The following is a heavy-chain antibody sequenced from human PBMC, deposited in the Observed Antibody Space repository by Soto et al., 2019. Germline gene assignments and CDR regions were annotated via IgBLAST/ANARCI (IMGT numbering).Heavy chain of an antibody. CDR3: ARGGPLLRITMIVVVITLLDLLIRYYYMDV. Sequence: SETLSLTCTVSGGSISSYYWSWIRQPPGKGLEWIGYIYYSGSTNYNPSLKSRVTISVDTSKNQFSLKLSSVTAADTAVYFCARGGPLLRITMIVVVITLLDLLIRYYYMDVWGKGTTVTVSS. J-gene: IGHJ6*03. CDR2: IYYSGST. V-gene: IGHV4-59*01. CDR1: GGSISSYY. D-gene: IGHD3-22*01.